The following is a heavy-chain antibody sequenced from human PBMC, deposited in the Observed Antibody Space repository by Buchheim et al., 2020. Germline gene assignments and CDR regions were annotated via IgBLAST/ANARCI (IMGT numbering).Heavy chain of an antibody. J-gene: IGHJ4*02. CDR1: GFTFSSYA. D-gene: IGHD5-18*01. V-gene: IGHV3-30-3*01. Sequence: QVQLVESGGGVVQPGRSLRLSCAASGFTFSSYAMHWVRQAPGKGLEWVAVISYDGSNKYYADSVKGRFTISRDNSKNTLYLQMNSLRAEDTAVYYCARTLPQYTAMVRYRGWGFDYWGQGTL. CDR3: ARTLPQYTAMVRYRGWGFDY. CDR2: ISYDGSNK.